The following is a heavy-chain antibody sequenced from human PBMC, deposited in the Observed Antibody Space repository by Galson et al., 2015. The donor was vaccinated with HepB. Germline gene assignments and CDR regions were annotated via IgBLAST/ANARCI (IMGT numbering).Heavy chain of an antibody. V-gene: IGHV3-7*01. CDR1: GFTFSSYW. CDR3: ARGRVGFDP. CDR2: IKQDGSET. J-gene: IGHJ5*02. Sequence: SLRLSCAASGFTFSSYWMTWVRQAPGKGLEWVANIKQDGSETYNVDSVKGRFTISRDNAKNSLYLQVNSLSAEDTAVYYCARGRVGFDPWGQGTLVTVSS.